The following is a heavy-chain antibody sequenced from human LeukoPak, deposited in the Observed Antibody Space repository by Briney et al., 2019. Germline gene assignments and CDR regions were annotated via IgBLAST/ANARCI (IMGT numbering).Heavy chain of an antibody. CDR2: IYWDDDK. D-gene: IGHD4-17*01. Sequence: SGPTLVKPTQTLTLTCTFSGFSLSTSGVGVGWIRQPPGNALEWLALIYWDDDKLYSPSLKSRLTITKDTHKHQVVLTMANLHPVETPTYYCAPETTYHWFDPWLQPTLPTV. V-gene: IGHV2-5*02. CDR3: APETTYHWFDP. J-gene: IGHJ5*02. CDR1: GFSLSTSGVG.